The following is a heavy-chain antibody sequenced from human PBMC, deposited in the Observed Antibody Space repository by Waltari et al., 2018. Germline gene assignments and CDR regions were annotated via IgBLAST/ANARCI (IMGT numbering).Heavy chain of an antibody. CDR2: SSMSSSYI. D-gene: IGHD1-26*01. CDR1: GFTFSSYS. Sequence: EVQLVESGGGLVKPGGSLRLSCAASGFTFSSYSMNWVRQAPGKGLEWVSSSSMSSSYIYYADSVKGRFTISRDNAKNSLYLQMNSLRAEDTAVYYCARPPIVGATFWGQGTLATVSS. CDR3: ARPPIVGATF. V-gene: IGHV3-21*01. J-gene: IGHJ4*02.